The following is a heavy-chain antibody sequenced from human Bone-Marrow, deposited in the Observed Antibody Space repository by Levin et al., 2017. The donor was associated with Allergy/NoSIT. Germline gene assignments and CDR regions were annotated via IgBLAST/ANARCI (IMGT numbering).Heavy chain of an antibody. CDR2: IYASGST. CDR3: ARWDCSGGTCRFDC. D-gene: IGHD2-15*01. J-gene: IGHJ4*02. Sequence: PSQTLSLTCTVSCGSIRSSYWSWIRQPAGKGLEWIGRIYASGSTNYNPSLKSRVTMSQDTSKNQFSLKLSSVTAADTAVYYCARWDCSGGTCRFDCWGQGTLVSVSS. V-gene: IGHV4-4*07. CDR1: CGSIRSSY.